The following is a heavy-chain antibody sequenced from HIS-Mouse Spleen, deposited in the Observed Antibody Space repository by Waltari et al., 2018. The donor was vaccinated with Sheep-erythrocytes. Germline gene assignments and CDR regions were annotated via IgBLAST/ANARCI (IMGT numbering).Heavy chain of an antibody. CDR2: IDWDDDK. V-gene: IGHV2-70*01. D-gene: IGHD3-3*01. CDR3: ARTPRDYDFWSGYYFYYYGMDV. CDR1: GFSLSTSGMC. J-gene: IGHJ6*02. Sequence: QVTLRESGPALVKPTQTLTLTCTFSGFSLSTSGMCVSWIRQPPGKGLEWLALIDWDDDKYYSTSLKTRLTISKDTSKNQVVLTMTNMDPVDTATYYCARTPRDYDFWSGYYFYYYGMDVWGQGTTVTVSS.